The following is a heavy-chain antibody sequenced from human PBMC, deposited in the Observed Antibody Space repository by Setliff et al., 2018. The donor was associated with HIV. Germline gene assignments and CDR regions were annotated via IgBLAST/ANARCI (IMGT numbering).Heavy chain of an antibody. D-gene: IGHD4-17*01. V-gene: IGHV3-66*02. CDR1: GVTVSKNY. Sequence: GGSLRLSCAASGVTVSKNYMSWVRQAPGKGLEWASVIYTGGATFYADSVKARFTISRDNSRNTRYLQMNSLRAKDTAVYYCARSNLRRYGDPDWYFDLWGRGTLVTVSS. CDR2: IYTGGAT. J-gene: IGHJ2*01. CDR3: ARSNLRRYGDPDWYFDL.